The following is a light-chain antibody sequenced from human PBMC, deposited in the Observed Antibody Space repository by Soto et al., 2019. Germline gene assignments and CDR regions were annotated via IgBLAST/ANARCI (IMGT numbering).Light chain of an antibody. CDR1: SSDVGDYIY. Sequence: QSALTQPASVSGSPGQSITISCTGTSSDVGDYIYVSWYQQHPGKAPKLMIYKVSNRPSGVSNRFSGSKSGNTASLTISGLQAEDEADYYCSSYTSSTPFVFGTGTKLT. V-gene: IGLV2-14*01. CDR2: KVS. CDR3: SSYTSSTPFV. J-gene: IGLJ1*01.